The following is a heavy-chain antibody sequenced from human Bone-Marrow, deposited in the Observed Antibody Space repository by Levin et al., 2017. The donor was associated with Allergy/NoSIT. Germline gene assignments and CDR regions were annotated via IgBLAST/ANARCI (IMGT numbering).Heavy chain of an antibody. J-gene: IGHJ2*01. D-gene: IGHD2-8*01. CDR2: ISPYSGDT. V-gene: IGHV1-2*02. CDR1: GQTFSASGHTFSGYC. CDR3: VRDLYQCTSVSCYLTHHDWDLDL. Sequence: ASVKVSCKASGQTFSASGHTFSGYCIHWVRQAPGQGLEWMGWISPYSGDTKYEQTFEGRLIMTRDTSISTVYMELTRLRSDDTAVYHCVRDLYQCTSVSCYLTHHDWDLDLWGRGTLLIVSS.